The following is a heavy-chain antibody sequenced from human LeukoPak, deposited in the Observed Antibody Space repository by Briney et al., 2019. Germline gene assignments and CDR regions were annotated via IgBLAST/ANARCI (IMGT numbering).Heavy chain of an antibody. Sequence: SETLSLTCTVSGYSVTINYYWGWIRQSPGNGLEWIGSIYHSGTTYYNPSLKSRLALSLDTSKNQFSLKLSSVTASDTAVYYCARSEGMATITYFDYWGQGTLVTVSS. V-gene: IGHV4-38-2*02. CDR2: IYHSGTT. CDR1: GYSVTINYY. CDR3: ARSEGMATITYFDY. J-gene: IGHJ4*02. D-gene: IGHD5-24*01.